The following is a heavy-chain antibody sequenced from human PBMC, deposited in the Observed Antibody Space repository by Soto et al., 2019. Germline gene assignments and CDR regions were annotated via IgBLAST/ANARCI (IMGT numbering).Heavy chain of an antibody. V-gene: IGHV1-18*01. CDR3: ARVPYSSGWYFSEYFQH. Sequence: ASVKVSCKASGYTFTSYGISWVRQAPGQGPEWMGWISAYNGNTNYAQKLQGRVTMTTDTSTSTAYMELRSLRSDDTAVYYCARVPYSSGWYFSEYFQHWGQGTLVTVSS. D-gene: IGHD6-19*01. J-gene: IGHJ1*01. CDR2: ISAYNGNT. CDR1: GYTFTSYG.